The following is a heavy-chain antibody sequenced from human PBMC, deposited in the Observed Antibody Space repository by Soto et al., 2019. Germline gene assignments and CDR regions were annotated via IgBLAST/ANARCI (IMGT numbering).Heavy chain of an antibody. CDR2: IIPIFGTA. V-gene: IGHV1-69*01. Sequence: QVQLVQSGAEVKKPGSSVKVSCKASGGTFSSYAISWVRQAPGQGLEWMGGIIPIFGTANYAQKFQGRVTITADESTSTAYMELSSLRSEDTAVYYCANHGVKGYVGPEWGDYWGQGTLVTVSS. CDR3: ANHGVKGYVGPEWGDY. CDR1: GGTFSSYA. J-gene: IGHJ4*02. D-gene: IGHD2-2*01.